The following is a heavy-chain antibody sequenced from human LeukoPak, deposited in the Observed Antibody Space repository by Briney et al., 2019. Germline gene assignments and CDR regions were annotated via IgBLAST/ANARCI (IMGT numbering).Heavy chain of an antibody. CDR2: INHSGST. D-gene: IGHD3-10*01. CDR1: GFTFSSYS. CDR3: ARGPYYYGSGSYPFDY. Sequence: PGGSLRLSCAASGFTFSSYSMNWVRQPPGKGLEWIGEINHSGSTNYNPSLKSRVTISADTSKNQFSLKLSSVTAADTAVYYRARGPYYYGSGSYPFDYLGQGTLVTVSS. V-gene: IGHV4-34*01. J-gene: IGHJ4*02.